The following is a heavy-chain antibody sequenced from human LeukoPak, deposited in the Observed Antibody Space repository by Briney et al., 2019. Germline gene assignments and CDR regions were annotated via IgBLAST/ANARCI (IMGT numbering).Heavy chain of an antibody. CDR3: ARVFDGYTVDY. Sequence: GASVKVSCKASGYTFTSHYMHWVRQAPGQGLEWMGIINPSGGSTSYAQKFQGRVTMTRDMSTSTVYMELSSLRSEDTAVYYCARVFDGYTVDYWGQGTLVTVSS. D-gene: IGHD5-24*01. CDR1: GYTFTSHY. V-gene: IGHV1-46*01. J-gene: IGHJ4*02. CDR2: INPSGGST.